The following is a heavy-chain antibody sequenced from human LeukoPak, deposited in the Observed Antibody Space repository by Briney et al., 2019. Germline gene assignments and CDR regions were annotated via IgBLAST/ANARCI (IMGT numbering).Heavy chain of an antibody. Sequence: GGSLRLSCAVSGFTVSGNYMSWVRQAPGKGLEWVSLIYSGGTTYYADSVQGRFTISRDNSKNTLYLQMNSLRAEDTAVYYCARRAGGYSHPYDYWGQGILVTVSS. CDR2: IYSGGTT. V-gene: IGHV3-53*01. CDR1: GFTVSGNY. D-gene: IGHD4-23*01. CDR3: ARRAGGYSHPYDY. J-gene: IGHJ4*02.